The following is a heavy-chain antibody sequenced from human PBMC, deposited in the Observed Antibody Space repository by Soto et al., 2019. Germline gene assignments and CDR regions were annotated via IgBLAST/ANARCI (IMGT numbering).Heavy chain of an antibody. D-gene: IGHD2-15*01. CDR2: IYHSGST. J-gene: IGHJ5*02. CDR3: ARDRRRDCSGGSCYDLNWFDP. CDR1: GGSISSSNW. Sequence: QVQLQESGPGLVKPSGTLSLTCAVSGGSISSSNWWSWVRQPPGKGLEWIGEIYHSGSTNYNPSLKSRVPISVDKSKNQFSLKLSSVTAADTAVYYCARDRRRDCSGGSCYDLNWFDPWGQGTLVTVSS. V-gene: IGHV4-4*02.